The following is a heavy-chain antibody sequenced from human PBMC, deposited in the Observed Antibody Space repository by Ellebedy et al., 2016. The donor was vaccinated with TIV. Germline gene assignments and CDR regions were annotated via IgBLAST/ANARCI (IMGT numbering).Heavy chain of an antibody. V-gene: IGHV1-2*02. CDR2: INPNSGVT. CDR3: AREMLGDNKSFDY. D-gene: IGHD1-26*01. Sequence: ASVKVSXXASGYTFTGHYMHWVRQAPGQGPEWVGCINPNSGVTAYPPKFQGRVTVTRDTSVSIVSMDLSSLGSDDTALYYCAREMLGDNKSFDYWGQGTLVTVSS. J-gene: IGHJ4*02. CDR1: GYTFTGHY.